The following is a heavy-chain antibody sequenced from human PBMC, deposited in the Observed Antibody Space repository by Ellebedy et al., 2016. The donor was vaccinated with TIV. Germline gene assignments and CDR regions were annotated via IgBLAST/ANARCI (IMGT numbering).Heavy chain of an antibody. CDR3: ARDFDYGNYYYFDY. CDR1: GYTFTGYY. J-gene: IGHJ4*02. CDR2: INPNSGGT. V-gene: IGHV1-2*02. D-gene: IGHD4-11*01. Sequence: AASVKVSCKASGYTFTGYYMHWVRQARGQGLEWMGWINPNSGGTNYAQKFQGRVTMTRDTSISTAYMELSRLRSDDTAVYYCARDFDYGNYYYFDYWGQGTLVTVSS.